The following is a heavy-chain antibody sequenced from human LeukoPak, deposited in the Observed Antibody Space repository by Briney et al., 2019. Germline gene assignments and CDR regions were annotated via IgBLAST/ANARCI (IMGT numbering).Heavy chain of an antibody. CDR3: ARYEWELLHWAFDI. V-gene: IGHV4-61*08. J-gene: IGHJ3*02. Sequence: SETLSLTCTVSGGSISSGGYYWSWIRQPPGKGLEWIGYIYHSGSTNYNPSLKSRVTISVDTSKNQFSLKLSSVTAADTAVYYCARYEWELLHWAFDIWGQGTMVTVSS. D-gene: IGHD1-26*01. CDR2: IYHSGST. CDR1: GGSISSGGYY.